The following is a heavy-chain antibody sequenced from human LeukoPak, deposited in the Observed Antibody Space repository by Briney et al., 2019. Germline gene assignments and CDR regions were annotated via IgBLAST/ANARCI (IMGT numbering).Heavy chain of an antibody. V-gene: IGHV1-2*04. CDR1: GYTFTGYY. Sequence: ASVKVSCKASGYTFTGYYMHWVRQAPEQGLEWMGWINPNSGGTNYAQKFQGWVTMTRDTSISTAYMELSRLRSDDTAVYYCARDASEGIAVAGEPRFDPWGQGTLVTVSS. CDR3: ARDASEGIAVAGEPRFDP. D-gene: IGHD6-13*01. J-gene: IGHJ5*02. CDR2: INPNSGGT.